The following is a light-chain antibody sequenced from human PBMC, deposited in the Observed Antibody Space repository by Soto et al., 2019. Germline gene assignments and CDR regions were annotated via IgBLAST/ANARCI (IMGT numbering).Light chain of an antibody. CDR3: QQYDTSPRT. Sequence: DIQMTQSPSTLSASVGDSVTLACRASQTISPWLAWYQQKPGKAPKLLVYDVSSLESGVPSRFSGSGSGTEFTLAISSLQPDDFATYYCQQYDTSPRTFGQGTKVEIK. V-gene: IGKV1-5*01. CDR2: DVS. J-gene: IGKJ1*01. CDR1: QTISPW.